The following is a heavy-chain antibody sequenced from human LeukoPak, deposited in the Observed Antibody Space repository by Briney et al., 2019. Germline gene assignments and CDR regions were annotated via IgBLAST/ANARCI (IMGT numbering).Heavy chain of an antibody. CDR3: AREFLSLEYSRVSYYYYYMDV. V-gene: IGHV1-18*01. J-gene: IGHJ6*03. CDR2: ISAYNGNT. CDR1: GYTFTSYG. Sequence: GASVKVSCKASGYTFTSYGISWVRQAPGQGLEWMGWISAYNGNTNYAQKLQGRVTMTTDTSTSTAYMELRSLRSDDTAVYYCAREFLSLEYSRVSYYYYYMDVWGKGTTVTVSS. D-gene: IGHD6-6*01.